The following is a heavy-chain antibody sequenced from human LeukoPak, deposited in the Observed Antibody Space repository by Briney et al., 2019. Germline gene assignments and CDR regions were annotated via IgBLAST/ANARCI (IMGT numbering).Heavy chain of an antibody. D-gene: IGHD5-24*01. J-gene: IGHJ1*01. V-gene: IGHV4-31*02. CDR1: GDFVINDNSI. Sequence: PSQTLSLICSVSGDFVINDNSIWSWIRQHPEKGLEWIRHFHPSGTTYYNPSLKSRLTISIDTSKNHFSLEMTSMTAADTAVYYCTRGADDYKTGSWGQGTLVTVSS. CDR3: TRGADDYKTGS. CDR2: FHPSGTT.